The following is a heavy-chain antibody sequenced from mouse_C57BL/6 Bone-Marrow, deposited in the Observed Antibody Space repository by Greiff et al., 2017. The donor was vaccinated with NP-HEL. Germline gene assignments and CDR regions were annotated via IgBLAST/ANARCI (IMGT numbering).Heavy chain of an antibody. V-gene: IGHV1-74*01. Sequence: VQLQQPGAELVKPGASVKVSCKASGYTFTSYWMHWVKQRPGQGLEWIGRIHPSDSDTNYNQKFKGKATLTVDKSSSSAYMQRSSLTSEDTAVYYSAIGTYYGIAMDYWGQGTSVTVSS. D-gene: IGHD1-1*01. CDR1: GYTFTSYW. CDR2: IHPSDSDT. J-gene: IGHJ4*01. CDR3: AIGTYYGIAMDY.